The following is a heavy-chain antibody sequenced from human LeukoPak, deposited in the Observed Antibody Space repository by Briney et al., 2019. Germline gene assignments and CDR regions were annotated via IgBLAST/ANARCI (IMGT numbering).Heavy chain of an antibody. CDR3: ARRRAGSGSYRGYYYYMDV. Sequence: ASVKVSCKASGYTFTSYAMNWVRQAPGQGLEWMGWINTNTGNPTYAQGFTGRFVFSLDTSVSTAYLQISSLKAEDTAVYHCARRRAGSGSYRGYYYYMDVWGKGTTVTVSS. CDR2: INTNTGNP. J-gene: IGHJ6*03. V-gene: IGHV7-4-1*02. CDR1: GYTFTSYA. D-gene: IGHD3-10*01.